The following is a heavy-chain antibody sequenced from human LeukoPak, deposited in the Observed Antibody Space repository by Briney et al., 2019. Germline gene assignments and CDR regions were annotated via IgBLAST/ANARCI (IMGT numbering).Heavy chain of an antibody. CDR3: ATPLTGLHY. J-gene: IGHJ4*02. CDR1: GFTFSSYA. V-gene: IGHV3-30*14. Sequence: GRSLRLSCAASGFTFSSYAMHWVRQAPGKGLEWVAVISYDGSNKYYADSVKGRFTISRDTSKNTLYLQMNSLRAEDTAVYYCATPLTGLHYWGQGTLVTVSS. D-gene: IGHD1-14*01. CDR2: ISYDGSNK.